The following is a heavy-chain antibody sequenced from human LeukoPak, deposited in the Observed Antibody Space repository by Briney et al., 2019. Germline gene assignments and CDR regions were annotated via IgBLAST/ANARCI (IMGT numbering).Heavy chain of an antibody. Sequence: SETLPLTCTVSGASVGDYYWSWIRQAAGKGLEWLGRIYTSGNTIYNPSLQSRATISVDVSKNQFSLRLISMTAADTGIYYCAVDNRDFWGQGTLVTVSS. V-gene: IGHV4-4*07. D-gene: IGHD2/OR15-2a*01. J-gene: IGHJ4*02. CDR2: IYTSGNT. CDR3: AVDNRDF. CDR1: GASVGDYY.